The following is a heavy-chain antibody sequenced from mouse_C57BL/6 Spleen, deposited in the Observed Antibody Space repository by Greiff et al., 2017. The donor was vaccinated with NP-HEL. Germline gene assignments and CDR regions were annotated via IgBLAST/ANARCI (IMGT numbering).Heavy chain of an antibody. CDR3: AREGAYYSKDY. CDR2: INPNNGGT. Sequence: EVQLQQSGPELVKPGASVKISCKASGYTFTDYYMNWVKQSHGKSLEWIGDINPNNGGTSYNQKFKGKATLTVDKSSSTAYMELRSLTSEDSAVYYCAREGAYYSKDYWGQGTTLTVSS. D-gene: IGHD2-5*01. V-gene: IGHV1-26*01. J-gene: IGHJ2*01. CDR1: GYTFTDYY.